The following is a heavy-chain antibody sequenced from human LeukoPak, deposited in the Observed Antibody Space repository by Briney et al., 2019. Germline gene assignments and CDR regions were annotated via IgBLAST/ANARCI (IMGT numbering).Heavy chain of an antibody. Sequence: GGSLRLSCAASGFTFSSYSMNWVRQAPGKGLEWVSSISSSSSYIYYADSVKGRFTISRDNAKNSLYLQMNSLRAEDTAVYYCARGESIVEMATIAPSFDYWGQGTLVTVSS. CDR3: ARGESIVEMATIAPSFDY. V-gene: IGHV3-21*01. CDR2: ISSSSSYI. D-gene: IGHD5-24*01. CDR1: GFTFSSYS. J-gene: IGHJ4*02.